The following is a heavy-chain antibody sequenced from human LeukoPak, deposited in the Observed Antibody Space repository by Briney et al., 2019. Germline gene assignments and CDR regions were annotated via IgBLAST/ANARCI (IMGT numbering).Heavy chain of an antibody. J-gene: IGHJ5*02. Sequence: PETLSLTCTVSGGSISSYYWSWIRQPPGKGLRWIGYIYYSGSTNYNPSLKSRVTISVDTSKNQFSLKLSSVTAADTAVYYCARHEDSSGWYDWFDPWGQGTLVTVSS. CDR3: ARHEDSSGWYDWFDP. CDR2: IYYSGST. V-gene: IGHV4-59*08. D-gene: IGHD6-19*01. CDR1: GGSISSYY.